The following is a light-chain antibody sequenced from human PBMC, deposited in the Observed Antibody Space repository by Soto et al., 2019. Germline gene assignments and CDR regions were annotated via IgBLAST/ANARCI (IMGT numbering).Light chain of an antibody. J-gene: IGKJ2*01. CDR3: QQFGSSIPHT. CDR2: GAY. CDR1: QVIGSRY. Sequence: EIVLTQSPGTLSLSPGERATISCRASQVIGSRYLAWYHQKSGQAPRLLIYGAYSRATGIPHRFSGSGSGTDFTLTISRLEPEDFRVYYCQQFGSSIPHTFGQGTKLEIK. V-gene: IGKV3-20*01.